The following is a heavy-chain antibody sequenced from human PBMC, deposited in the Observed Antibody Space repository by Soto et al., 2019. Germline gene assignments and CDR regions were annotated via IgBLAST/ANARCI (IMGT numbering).Heavy chain of an antibody. CDR2: IIPIFGTA. V-gene: IGHV1-69*06. CDR3: AAVPDDFWRGFQFADAFDI. J-gene: IGHJ3*02. Sequence: SVKVSCKASGGTFSSYAISWVRQAPGQEREWMGGIIPIFGTANYAQKFQGRVTITADNSTSTAYMELSSLRSEDTAVYYCAAVPDDFWRGFQFADAFDIWGQGTMVTVSS. D-gene: IGHD3-3*01. CDR1: GGTFSSYA.